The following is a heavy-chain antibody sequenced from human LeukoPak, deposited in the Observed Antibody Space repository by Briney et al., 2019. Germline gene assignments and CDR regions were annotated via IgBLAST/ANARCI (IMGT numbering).Heavy chain of an antibody. CDR1: GFTFSDLY. V-gene: IGHV3-7*01. D-gene: IGHD3-10*01. CDR3: ARGRGNRGNWFDP. CDR2: IKQDGSEK. Sequence: PGGSLRLSCAASGFTFSDLYMDWVRQAPGKGLEWVANIKQDGSEKYYVDSVKGRFTISRDNAKNSLYLQMNSLRAEDTAVYYCARGRGNRGNWFDPWGQGTLVTVSS. J-gene: IGHJ5*02.